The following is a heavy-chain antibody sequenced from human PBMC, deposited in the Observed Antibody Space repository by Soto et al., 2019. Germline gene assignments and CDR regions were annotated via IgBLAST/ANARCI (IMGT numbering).Heavy chain of an antibody. CDR1: SDTIMRHSYY. V-gene: IGHV4-31*03. D-gene: IGHD1-26*01. Sequence: QVQLQESGPGLVKPSQTLSLTCTVSSDTIMRHSYYWNWIRRHPGEGLEWIGYIYYSGTTAYNPSLTTRVTISPDTSNNQFSLNLSSVTAAGPAVYYCAREFDSGTYYAFESWGRGTQVTVSS. CDR3: AREFDSGTYYAFES. J-gene: IGHJ4*02. CDR2: IYYSGTT.